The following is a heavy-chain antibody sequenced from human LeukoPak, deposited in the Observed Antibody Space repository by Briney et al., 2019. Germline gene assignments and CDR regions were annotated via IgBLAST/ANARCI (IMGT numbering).Heavy chain of an antibody. CDR2: IKQDGSEK. CDR1: GFTFSTYW. CDR3: AGGRDVYRY. Sequence: GGSLRLSCAASGFTFSTYWMTWVRQAPGRGLEWVANIKQDGSEKYYVDSVKGRFTISRDNAKNSLYLQMNSLRAEDTAVYYCAGGRDVYRYWGQGTLVTVSS. D-gene: IGHD5-24*01. V-gene: IGHV3-7*01. J-gene: IGHJ4*02.